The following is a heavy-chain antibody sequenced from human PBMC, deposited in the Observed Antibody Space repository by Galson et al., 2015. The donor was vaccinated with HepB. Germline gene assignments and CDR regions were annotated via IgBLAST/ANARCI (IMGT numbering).Heavy chain of an antibody. V-gene: IGHV3-23*01. CDR2: ISGSDDTT. Sequence: SLRLSCAASGFTFSSFAMSWVRQAPGKGLEWVSSISGSDDTTYNADSVKGRFTISRDNSKDTLYLQMNSLRAEDTAVYYCTKRSSSGWLFDGWGQGTLVTVSS. J-gene: IGHJ4*02. CDR1: GFTFSSFA. D-gene: IGHD6-19*01. CDR3: TKRSSSGWLFDG.